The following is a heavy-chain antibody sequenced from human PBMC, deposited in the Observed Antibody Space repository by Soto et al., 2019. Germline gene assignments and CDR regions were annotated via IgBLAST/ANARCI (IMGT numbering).Heavy chain of an antibody. V-gene: IGHV4-34*01. CDR2: INHSGST. D-gene: IGHD6-6*01. CDR1: GGSFSGYY. Sequence: SETLSLTCAVYGGSFSGYYWSWIRQPPGKGLEWIGEINHSGSTNYNPSLKSRVTISVDTSKNQFSLKLSSVTAADTAVYYCARLIPSARPHYYYYGMDVWGQGTTVTVAS. J-gene: IGHJ6*02. CDR3: ARLIPSARPHYYYYGMDV.